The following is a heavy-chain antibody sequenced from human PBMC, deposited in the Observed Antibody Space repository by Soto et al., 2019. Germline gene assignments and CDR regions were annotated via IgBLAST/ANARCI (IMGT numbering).Heavy chain of an antibody. V-gene: IGHV3-30-3*01. D-gene: IGHD6-19*01. CDR2: ISYDGSNK. J-gene: IGHJ4*02. Sequence: QVQLVESGGGVVQPGRSLRLSCAASGFTFSTYAMHWVRQAPGKGLEWVAVISYDGSNKYYADSVKGRFTISRDNYKNTLYLQMNSLRAEDTAVYYCARDKSPYSSGWHNRHFDYWGQGTLVTFSS. CDR3: ARDKSPYSSGWHNRHFDY. CDR1: GFTFSTYA.